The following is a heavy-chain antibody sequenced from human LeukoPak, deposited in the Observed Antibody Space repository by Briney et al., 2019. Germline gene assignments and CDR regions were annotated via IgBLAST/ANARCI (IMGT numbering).Heavy chain of an antibody. Sequence: PGGSLRLSCAASGFTFSSYWMSWVRQAPGKGLEWVAFIRYDGSNKYYADSVKGRFTISRDNSKNTLYLQMNSLRAEDTAVCYCAKDFNVGYSSTWLDYWGQGTLVTVSS. V-gene: IGHV3-30*02. CDR1: GFTFSSYW. CDR2: IRYDGSNK. J-gene: IGHJ4*02. CDR3: AKDFNVGYSSTWLDY. D-gene: IGHD6-13*01.